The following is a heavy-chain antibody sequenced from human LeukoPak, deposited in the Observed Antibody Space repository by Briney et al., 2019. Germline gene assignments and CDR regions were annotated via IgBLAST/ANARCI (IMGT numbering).Heavy chain of an antibody. CDR3: ARGRGSGHKENWFDP. D-gene: IGHD6-19*01. J-gene: IGHJ5*02. Sequence: ASVKVSCKASGYTFTTYDINWVRQATGQGLEWMGWMNPNSGNTGYAQKFQGRVTMTRNTSISTAYMELSSLRSEDAAVYYCARGRGSGHKENWFDPWGQGTLVTVSS. V-gene: IGHV1-8*01. CDR1: GYTFTTYD. CDR2: MNPNSGNT.